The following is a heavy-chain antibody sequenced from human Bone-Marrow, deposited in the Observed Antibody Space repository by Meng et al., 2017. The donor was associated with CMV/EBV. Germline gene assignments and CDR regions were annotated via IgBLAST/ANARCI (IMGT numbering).Heavy chain of an antibody. CDR3: ARVQGYCRSQQLVREDCYYYYYGMDV. J-gene: IGHJ6*02. CDR2: MNPNSGNT. Sequence: ASVKVSCKASGYTFTSYDINWVRQATGQGLEWMGWMNPNSGNTGCAQKFQGRVTITRNTSISTAYMELSSLRSEDTAVYYCARVQGYCRSQQLVREDCYYYYYGMDVWGQGTTVTVSS. V-gene: IGHV1-8*03. D-gene: IGHD6-13*01. CDR1: GYTFTSYD.